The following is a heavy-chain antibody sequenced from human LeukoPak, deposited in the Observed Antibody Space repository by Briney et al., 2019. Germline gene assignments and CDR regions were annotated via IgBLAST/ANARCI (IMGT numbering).Heavy chain of an antibody. CDR3: AKDRMWRSSASCHDY. CDR1: RYTFTGYY. J-gene: IGHJ4*02. V-gene: IGHV1-2*02. CDR2: IDPNSGIT. Sequence: ASVKVSCKASRYTFTGYYMHWVRQAPGQGLEYMGWIDPNSGITDYAQKFQGRVTMTRDTSISTAYMELSSLRSDDTAVYYCAKDRMWRSSASCHDYWGQGTLVTVSS. D-gene: IGHD2-2*01.